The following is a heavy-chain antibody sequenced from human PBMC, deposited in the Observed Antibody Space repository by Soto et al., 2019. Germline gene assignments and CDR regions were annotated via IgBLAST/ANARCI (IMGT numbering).Heavy chain of an antibody. D-gene: IGHD3-22*01. CDR2: TRNKADSYTT. CDR3: TRSWLSGLGGMDV. Sequence: EVQLVESGGGLVQPGGSLRLSSAASGFSFSDHYMDWVRQAPGKGLEWVGRTRNKADSYTTEYAASVKGRFTISRDDSNYSLYLQMNSRKSEDMDVYYCTRSWLSGLGGMDVWFQEPTVTVSS. J-gene: IGHJ6*02. V-gene: IGHV3-72*01. CDR1: GFSFSDHY.